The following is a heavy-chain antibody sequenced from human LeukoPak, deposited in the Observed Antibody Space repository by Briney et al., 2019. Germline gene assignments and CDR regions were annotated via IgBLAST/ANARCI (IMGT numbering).Heavy chain of an antibody. D-gene: IGHD3-10*01. J-gene: IGHJ4*02. V-gene: IGHV4-59*01. CDR3: ARGITLVRGVINFDY. Sequence: SETLSLTCTVSGGSISSYYWNWIRQPPGKGLEWIGSIYYSGSTNYNPSLKSRVTMSVDTSKNQFSLKLSSVTAADTALYYCARGITLVRGVINFDYWGQGTLVTVSS. CDR1: GGSISSYY. CDR2: IYYSGST.